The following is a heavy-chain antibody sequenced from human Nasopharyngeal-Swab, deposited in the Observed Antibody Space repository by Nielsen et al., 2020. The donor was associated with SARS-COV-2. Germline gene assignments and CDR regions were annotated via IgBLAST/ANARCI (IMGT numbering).Heavy chain of an antibody. CDR3: AKMGEVWWYVGPFDY. V-gene: IGHV3-30*18. Sequence: SLKISCAASGFTFSNYGMHWVRQAPGKGLEWVAAIFYDGGNEYYAESVKGRFTISRDNSKNTLYLQMNSLRAEDTAVYYCAKMGEVWWYVGPFDYWGQGSLVTVSS. J-gene: IGHJ4*02. CDR1: GFTFSNYG. CDR2: IFYDGGNE. D-gene: IGHD3-16*01.